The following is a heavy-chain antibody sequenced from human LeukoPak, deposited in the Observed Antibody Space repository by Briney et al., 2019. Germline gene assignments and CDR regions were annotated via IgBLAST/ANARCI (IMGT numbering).Heavy chain of an antibody. J-gene: IGHJ4*02. V-gene: IGHV3-30*02. Sequence: GGSLRLSCAASGFTLRGYGMNWVRQAPGKGLEWVAFIRNNGSDKSYADSVTGRFTISRDNSETTLYLQTNSLRVEDTAVYYCSKDTPTAGYHLDSWGEGTLVTVSP. CDR2: IRNNGSDK. CDR3: SKDTPTAGYHLDS. D-gene: IGHD6-13*01. CDR1: GFTLRGYG.